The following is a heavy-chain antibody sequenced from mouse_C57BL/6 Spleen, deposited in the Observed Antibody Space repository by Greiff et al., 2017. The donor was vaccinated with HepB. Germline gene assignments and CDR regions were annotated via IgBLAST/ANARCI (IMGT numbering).Heavy chain of an antibody. J-gene: IGHJ1*03. CDR1: GYTFTSYW. D-gene: IGHD1-1*01. CDR2: IHPNSGST. V-gene: IGHV1-64*01. CDR3: ARSPYYYGSSYWYFDV. Sequence: VQLQQPGAELVKPGASVKLSCKASGYTFTSYWMHWVKQRPGQGLEWIGMIHPNSGSTNYNEKFKSKATLTVDKSSSTAYMQLSSLTSEDSAVYYCARSPYYYGSSYWYFDVWGTGTTVTVSS.